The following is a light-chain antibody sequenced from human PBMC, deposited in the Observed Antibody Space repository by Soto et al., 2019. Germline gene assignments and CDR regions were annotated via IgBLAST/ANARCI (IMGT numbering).Light chain of an antibody. CDR1: SSNIGRST. V-gene: IGLV1-44*01. CDR3: AAWDDSLNGVYV. Sequence: QSVLTQPPSASGPPGQRIIISCSGSSSNIGRSTVTWYQQLPGTAPTLLIYDNNQRPSGVPDRFSASKSGISASLASSGLQADDEADYYCAAWDDSLNGVYVFGTGTKVTVL. CDR2: DNN. J-gene: IGLJ1*01.